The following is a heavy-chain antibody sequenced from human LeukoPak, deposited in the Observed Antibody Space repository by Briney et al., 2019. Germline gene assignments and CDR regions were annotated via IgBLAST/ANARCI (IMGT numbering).Heavy chain of an antibody. CDR2: ISSSSSYI. V-gene: IGHV3-21*01. CDR3: ARDYYGSGSYYNGGY. Sequence: GGSLRLSCAASGFTVSSNYMSWVRQAPGKGLEWVSSISSSSSYIYYADSVKGRFTISRDNAKNSLYLQMNSLRAEDTAVYYCARDYYGSGSYYNGGYWGQGTLVTVSS. CDR1: GFTVSSNY. D-gene: IGHD3-10*01. J-gene: IGHJ4*02.